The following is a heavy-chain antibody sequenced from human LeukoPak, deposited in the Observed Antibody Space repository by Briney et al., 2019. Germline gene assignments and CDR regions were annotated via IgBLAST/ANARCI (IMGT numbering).Heavy chain of an antibody. Sequence: GRSLRLSCAASGFTFSSYAVHWVRQAPGKGLEWVAVISYDGSNKYYADSVKGRFTISRDNSKNTLYLQMNSLRAEDTAVYYCARVGQLWLREDYYYGMDVWGQGTTVTVSS. V-gene: IGHV3-30*04. J-gene: IGHJ6*02. CDR2: ISYDGSNK. CDR3: ARVGQLWLREDYYYGMDV. D-gene: IGHD5-18*01. CDR1: GFTFSSYA.